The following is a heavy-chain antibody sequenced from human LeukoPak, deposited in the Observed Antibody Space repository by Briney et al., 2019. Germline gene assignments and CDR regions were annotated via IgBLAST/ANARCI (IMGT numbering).Heavy chain of an antibody. CDR1: GFTFSSYA. Sequence: PGGSLRLSCAASGFTFSSYAMSWVRQAPGKGLEWVSAISGSGGSTYYADSVKGRFTISRDNSKNTLYLQMNSLRAEDTAVYYCAKPRQYSYGLRYYYYGMDVWGQGTTVTVSS. CDR3: AKPRQYSYGLRYYYYGMDV. V-gene: IGHV3-23*01. J-gene: IGHJ6*02. D-gene: IGHD5-18*01. CDR2: ISGSGGST.